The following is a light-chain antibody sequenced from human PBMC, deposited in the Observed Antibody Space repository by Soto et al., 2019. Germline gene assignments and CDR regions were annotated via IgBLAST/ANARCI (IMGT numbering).Light chain of an antibody. Sequence: QSVLTQPPSVSRAPRQRVTISCTVSSSNIGAGYAVHWYQQLPGTAPKLLIYGNTIRPSGVPDRFSGSRSGTSASLAITGLQAEDEADYYCQSHDNSLSGFYVFGTGTKVTVL. V-gene: IGLV1-40*01. CDR2: GNT. CDR3: QSHDNSLSGFYV. J-gene: IGLJ1*01. CDR1: SSNIGAGYA.